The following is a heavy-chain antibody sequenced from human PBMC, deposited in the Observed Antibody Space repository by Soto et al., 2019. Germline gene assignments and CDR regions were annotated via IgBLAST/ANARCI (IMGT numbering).Heavy chain of an antibody. CDR3: ARGDYDSSGHNYYYGMDV. CDR1: GGSISSSNW. Sequence: SETLSLTCAVSGGSISSSNWWSWVRQPPGKGLEWIGEIYHSGSTNYNPSLKSRVTISVDKSKNQFSLKLSSVTAADTAVYYCARGDYDSSGHNYYYGMDVWGQGTTVTVSS. J-gene: IGHJ6*02. D-gene: IGHD3-22*01. CDR2: IYHSGST. V-gene: IGHV4-4*02.